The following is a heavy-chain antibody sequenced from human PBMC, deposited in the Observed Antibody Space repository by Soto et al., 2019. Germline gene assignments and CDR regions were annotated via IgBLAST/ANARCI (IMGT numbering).Heavy chain of an antibody. Sequence: GGSLRLSCAASGFTFSSYAMSWVRQAPGKGLEWVSAISGSGGSTYYADSVKGRFTISRDNSKNTLYLQMNSLRAEDTAVYYCAPVPDFDTGGFDYWGQGTLVTVSS. CDR3: APVPDFDTGGFDY. V-gene: IGHV3-23*01. CDR1: GFTFSSYA. D-gene: IGHD3-9*01. CDR2: ISGSGGST. J-gene: IGHJ4*02.